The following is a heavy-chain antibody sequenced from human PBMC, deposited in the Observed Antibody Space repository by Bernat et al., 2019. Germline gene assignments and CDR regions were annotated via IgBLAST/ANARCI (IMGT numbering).Heavy chain of an antibody. CDR2: VWYDGSNK. J-gene: IGHJ4*02. CDR3: ARETMVQGVIPDY. CDR1: GFTFSNYG. V-gene: IGHV3-33*01. D-gene: IGHD3-10*01. Sequence: QVQLVESGGGVVQPGRSLRLSRAASGFTFSNYGMHWVRQAPGKGLEWVAVVWYDGSNKYYADSVKGRFTISRDNSKNTLYLQMNSLRAEDTAVYYCARETMVQGVIPDYWGQGTLVTVSS.